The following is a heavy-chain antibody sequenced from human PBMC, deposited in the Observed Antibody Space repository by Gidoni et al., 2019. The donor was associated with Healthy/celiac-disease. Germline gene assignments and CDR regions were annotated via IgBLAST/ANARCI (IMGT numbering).Heavy chain of an antibody. V-gene: IGHV1-46*03. CDR1: GYTFTSYY. CDR3: ARARGGRRIFDY. CDR2: INPRGGST. J-gene: IGHJ4*02. Sequence: QVQLVQSGAEVKQPGASVKVSCTASGYTFTSYYMHWVRQAPGQGLEWMGIINPRGGSTSYAQKFQGRVTMTRDTSTSTVYMELSSLRSEDTAVYYCARARGGRRIFDYWGQGTLVTVSS. D-gene: IGHD3-10*01.